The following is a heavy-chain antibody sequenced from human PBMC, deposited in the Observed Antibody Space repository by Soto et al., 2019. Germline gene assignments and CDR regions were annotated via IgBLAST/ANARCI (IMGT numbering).Heavy chain of an antibody. CDR1: GFTFSSYG. J-gene: IGHJ5*02. Sequence: GGSRRLSCAASGFTFSSYGMHWVRQAPGKGLEWVAVIWYDGSNKYYADSVKGRFTISRDNSKNTLYLQMNSLRAEDTAVYYCARDRGVYGPQTCLDPWGQGTLVTVSS. V-gene: IGHV3-33*01. CDR3: ARDRGVYGPQTCLDP. CDR2: IWYDGSNK. D-gene: IGHD4-17*01.